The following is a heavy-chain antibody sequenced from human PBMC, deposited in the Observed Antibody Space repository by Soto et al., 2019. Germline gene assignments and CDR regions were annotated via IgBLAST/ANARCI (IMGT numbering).Heavy chain of an antibody. Sequence: GASLKGDCKASGYMLTKCAMHWVSQEPGQRLEWMGWITGDSGNTKYSPKLQDRVTITRDTSASTAYMELSSLRSEDTALYYCARDGVAAGNIDFDYWAQGTLLSRSS. D-gene: IGHD6-19*01. V-gene: IGHV1-3*01. CDR3: ARDGVAAGNIDFDY. J-gene: IGHJ4*03. CDR1: GYMLTKCA. CDR2: ITGDSGNT.